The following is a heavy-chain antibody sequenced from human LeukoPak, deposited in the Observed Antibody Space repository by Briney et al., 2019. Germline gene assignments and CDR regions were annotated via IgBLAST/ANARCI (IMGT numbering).Heavy chain of an antibody. CDR1: GFIFSDYW. Sequence: PGGSLRLSCAASGFIFSDYWMTWVRQAPGKGPEWVANINGYGTTIYYLDSVKGRFTISRDNAKNSLYLQMNSLRAEDTALYYCARDLDPYDDSAWYDAFDVWGQGTMVTVSS. D-gene: IGHD6-19*01. V-gene: IGHV3-7*01. CDR3: ARDLDPYDDSAWYDAFDV. CDR2: INGYGTTI. J-gene: IGHJ3*01.